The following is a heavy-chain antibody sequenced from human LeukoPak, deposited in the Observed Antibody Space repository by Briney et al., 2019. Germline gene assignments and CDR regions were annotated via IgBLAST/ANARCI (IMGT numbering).Heavy chain of an antibody. CDR1: GFTFSNAW. J-gene: IGHJ4*02. CDR2: IKSKTDSGTT. D-gene: IGHD3-3*01. V-gene: IGHV3-15*01. Sequence: GGSPRLSCAASGFTFSNAWMSWVRQAPGKGLEWVGRIKSKTDSGTTDYAAPVKGRFTISRDDSKNTLYLQMNSLKTEDTAVYYCTTQYYDFWSGPVPLDCWGQGTLVTVAS. CDR3: TTQYYDFWSGPVPLDC.